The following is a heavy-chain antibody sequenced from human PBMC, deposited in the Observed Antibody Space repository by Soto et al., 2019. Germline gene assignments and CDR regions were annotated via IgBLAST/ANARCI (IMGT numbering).Heavy chain of an antibody. CDR1: GGSFSGYY. V-gene: IGHV4-34*01. Sequence: QVQLQQWGAGLLKPSETLSLTCAVYGGSFSGYYWSWIRQPPGKGLEWIGEINHSGSTNYNPSLTTRVTISVDTSKNQFSLKLCSVSAADTAVYYCARGSIDILTGYHAPHFDYWGPGTLVTVSS. J-gene: IGHJ4*02. CDR2: INHSGST. D-gene: IGHD3-9*01. CDR3: ARGSIDILTGYHAPHFDY.